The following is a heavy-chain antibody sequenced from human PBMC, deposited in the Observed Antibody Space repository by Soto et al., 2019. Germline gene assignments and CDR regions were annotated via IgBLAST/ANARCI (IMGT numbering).Heavy chain of an antibody. CDR1: GYTFPNYG. CDR2: ISAFNGKT. CDR3: ARGQGDNGYDLQIDH. Sequence: ASVKVSCKASGYTFPNYGINWVRQAPGQGLEWMGWISAFNGKTIYAQRFQGKFTMTTDTSATIAYMALRCLESDDTAVYYCARGQGDNGYDLQIDHWGRGTLVTVSS. V-gene: IGHV1-18*01. D-gene: IGHD5-12*01. J-gene: IGHJ4*02.